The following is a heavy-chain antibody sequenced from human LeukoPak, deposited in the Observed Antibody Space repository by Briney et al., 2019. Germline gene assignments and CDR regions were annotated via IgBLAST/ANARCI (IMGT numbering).Heavy chain of an antibody. D-gene: IGHD2-2*01. Sequence: SETLSLTCTVSGGSISSSSDSWGWIQQPPGKGLEWIGSIYSSGSTYYNPSLKSRVTISIDTSKNQFSLKLNSVTAADTAVYYCARGYCSSTSCYVGWFDPWGQGTLVTVSS. CDR1: GGSISSSSDS. CDR3: ARGYCSSTSCYVGWFDP. CDR2: IYSSGST. J-gene: IGHJ5*02. V-gene: IGHV4-39*07.